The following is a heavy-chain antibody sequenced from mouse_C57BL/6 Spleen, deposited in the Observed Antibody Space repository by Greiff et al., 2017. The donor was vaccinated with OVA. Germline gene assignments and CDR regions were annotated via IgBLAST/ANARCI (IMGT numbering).Heavy chain of an antibody. CDR3: ARGGDYLPFDY. V-gene: IGHV1-69*01. CDR1: GYTFTSYW. D-gene: IGHD2-4*01. Sequence: QVQLQQPGAELVMPGASVKLSCKASGYTFTSYWMHWVKQRPGQGLEWIGEIDPSDSYTNYNQKFKGKSTLTVDKSSSTAYMQLSSLTSEDSAVYYCARGGDYLPFDYWGQGTTLTVSS. CDR2: IDPSDSYT. J-gene: IGHJ2*01.